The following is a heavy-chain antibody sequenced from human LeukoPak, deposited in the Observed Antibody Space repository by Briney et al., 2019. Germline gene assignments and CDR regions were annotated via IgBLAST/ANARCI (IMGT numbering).Heavy chain of an antibody. CDR1: GYSFTSYW. CDR2: IYPGDSDT. D-gene: IGHD3-16*02. V-gene: IGHV5-51*01. J-gene: IGHJ4*02. Sequence: GESLKISCKGSGYSFTSYWIGWVRQMPGKGLEWMGIIYPGDSDTRYSPSFQGQVTISADKSISTAYLQWSSLKASDTAMYYCARHYDYVWGSYRYRGDYFDYWGQGTQVTVS. CDR3: ARHYDYVWGSYRYRGDYFDY.